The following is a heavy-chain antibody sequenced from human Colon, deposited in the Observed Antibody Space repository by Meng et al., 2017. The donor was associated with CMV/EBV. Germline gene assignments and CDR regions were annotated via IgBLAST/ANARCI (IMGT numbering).Heavy chain of an antibody. CDR3: ARVNYDSSGYSYGMDV. J-gene: IGHJ6*02. CDR2: MNLSSGNT. V-gene: IGHV1-8*01. D-gene: IGHD3-22*01. CDR1: GYTFTSYE. Sequence: ASVKVSCKASGYTFTSYEINWVRQATGQGLEWMGWMNLSSGNTGFAQKFQGRVTMTRNTSITTAYMELSSLRSEDTAVYYCARVNYDSSGYSYGMDVWGQGTTVIVSS.